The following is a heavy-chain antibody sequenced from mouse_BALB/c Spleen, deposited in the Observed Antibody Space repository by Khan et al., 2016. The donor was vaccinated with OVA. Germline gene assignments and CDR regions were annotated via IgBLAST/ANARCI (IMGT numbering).Heavy chain of an antibody. D-gene: IGHD1-1*01. Sequence: QVQLKQSGAELAKPGASVKMSCKASGYTFTSYWMHWVKQRPGQGLEWIGYINPSTDYTEYNQKFKDKATLTADKSSSTAYMQLTSLTSEDSAVYDCTNHGSSSAGLTYWGQGTLVTVSA. CDR3: TNHGSSSAGLTY. CDR1: GYTFTSYW. CDR2: INPSTDYT. J-gene: IGHJ3*01. V-gene: IGHV1-7*01.